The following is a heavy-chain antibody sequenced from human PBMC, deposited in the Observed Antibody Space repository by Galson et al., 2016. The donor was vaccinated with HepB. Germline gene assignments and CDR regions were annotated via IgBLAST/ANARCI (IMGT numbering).Heavy chain of an antibody. CDR2: INPNSGGT. CDR3: ARSYCSDSSCFPHGMDV. J-gene: IGHJ6*02. D-gene: IGHD2-15*01. CDR1: GYTFTGHY. V-gene: IGHV1-2*04. Sequence: SVKVSCKASGYTFTGHYMHWVRQAPGQGLEWMGWINPNSGGTNYAQKFQGWVTISRDSSISTAYMELSGLKSDDTAVYYCARSYCSDSSCFPHGMDVWGQGTTVTVSS.